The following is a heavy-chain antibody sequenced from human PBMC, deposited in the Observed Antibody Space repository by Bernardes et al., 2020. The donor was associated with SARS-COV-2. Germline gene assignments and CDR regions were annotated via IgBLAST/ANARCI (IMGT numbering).Heavy chain of an antibody. Sequence: GGSLRLSCAASGFTFSSYWMHWVRQAPGKGLVWVSRINSDGSSTSYADSVKGRFTISRDNAKNTLYLQMNSLRAEDTAVYYCARVGYSSSWAYYYYGMDVWGQGTTVTVSS. CDR1: GFTFSSYW. CDR3: ARVGYSSSWAYYYYGMDV. CDR2: INSDGSST. V-gene: IGHV3-74*01. D-gene: IGHD6-13*01. J-gene: IGHJ6*02.